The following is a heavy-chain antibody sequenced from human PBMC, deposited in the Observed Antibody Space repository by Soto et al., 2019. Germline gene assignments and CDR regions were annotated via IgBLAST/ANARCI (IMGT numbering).Heavy chain of an antibody. Sequence: QVQLVESGGGVVQPGRSLRLSCAASGFTFSSSGMHWVRQAPGKGLEWVAVIWYDGSNKHYADSVKGRFTISRDNSKNTLYLQMNSLRAEDTAVYYCARTSRGYYYMDVWGKGTTVTVSS. CDR1: GFTFSSSG. J-gene: IGHJ6*03. V-gene: IGHV3-33*01. CDR2: IWYDGSNK. CDR3: ARTSRGYYYMDV. D-gene: IGHD3-10*01.